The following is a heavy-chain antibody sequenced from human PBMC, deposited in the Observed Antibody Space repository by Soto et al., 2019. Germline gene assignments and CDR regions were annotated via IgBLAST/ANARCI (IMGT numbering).Heavy chain of an antibody. V-gene: IGHV3-21*04. CDR3: AKDSGSYSAFDI. Sequence: PGGSLRLSCAASGFTFSSYSMNWVRQAPGKGLEWVSSISSSGSYIYYADSVKGRFTISRDNAKNTLYLQMNSLRAEDTAVYYCAKDSGSYSAFDIWGQGTMVTVSS. CDR1: GFTFSSYS. CDR2: ISSSGSYI. D-gene: IGHD1-26*01. J-gene: IGHJ3*02.